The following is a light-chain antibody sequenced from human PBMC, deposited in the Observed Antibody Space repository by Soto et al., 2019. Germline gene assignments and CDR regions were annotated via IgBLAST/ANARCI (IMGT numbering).Light chain of an antibody. V-gene: IGLV2-14*01. Sequence: QSALPQPASVSGSPGQSITISCTGTSSDVGGYNYVSWYQQHPGNAPKLMIYDVSNRPSGVSNRFSGSKSGNTASLTISGLQAEDEADYYCSSYTSSSTLLYVFGTGTKVTVL. CDR1: SSDVGGYNY. CDR2: DVS. J-gene: IGLJ1*01. CDR3: SSYTSSSTLLYV.